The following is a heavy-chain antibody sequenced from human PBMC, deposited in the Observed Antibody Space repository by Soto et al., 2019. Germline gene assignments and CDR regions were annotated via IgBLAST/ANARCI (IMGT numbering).Heavy chain of an antibody. CDR1: GGTFSSYA. D-gene: IGHD3-22*01. Sequence: QVQLVQSGAEVKKPGSSVKVSCKASGGTFSSYAISWVRQAPGQGLEWMGGIIPIFGTANYAQKFQGRVTITADEYTSTAYMELSSLRSEDTAVYYWARALGSYYDSSGYTNWFDPWGQGTLVTVSS. CDR3: ARALGSYYDSSGYTNWFDP. J-gene: IGHJ5*02. CDR2: IIPIFGTA. V-gene: IGHV1-69*01.